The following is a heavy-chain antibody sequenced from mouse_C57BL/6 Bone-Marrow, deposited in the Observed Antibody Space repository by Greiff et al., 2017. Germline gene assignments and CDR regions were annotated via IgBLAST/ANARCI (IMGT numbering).Heavy chain of an antibody. D-gene: IGHD2-2*01. J-gene: IGHJ2*01. CDR2: IDPSDSST. CDR1: GYTFTSYW. CDR3: GSYNGDDMENAFGY. Sequence: QVQLKQPGAELVKPGASVKLSCKASGYTFTSYWMHWVKQRPGKGLEWIGDIDPSDSSTNYNQKFKGKSTLTVDKSSSTSNMQLISLTSEDSADYYLGSYNGDDMENAFGYWGQGTTLTVSS. V-gene: IGHV1-69*01.